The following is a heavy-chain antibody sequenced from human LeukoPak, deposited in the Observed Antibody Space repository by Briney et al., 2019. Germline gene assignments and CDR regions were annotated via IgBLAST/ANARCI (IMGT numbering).Heavy chain of an antibody. CDR1: GYTLTELS. D-gene: IGHD3-22*01. Sequence: ASVKVSCKVSGYTLTELSMHWVRQAPGKGLEWMGGFDPEDGETIYAQKFQGRVTMTEDTSTDTAYMELSSLRSEDTAVYYCLPFPGGGYYPLDYWGQGTLVTVSS. CDR3: LPFPGGGYYPLDY. J-gene: IGHJ4*02. V-gene: IGHV1-24*01. CDR2: FDPEDGET.